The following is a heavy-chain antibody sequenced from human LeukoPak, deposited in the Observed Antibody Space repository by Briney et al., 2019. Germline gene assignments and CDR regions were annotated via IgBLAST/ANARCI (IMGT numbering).Heavy chain of an antibody. V-gene: IGHV3-33*01. Sequence: PGGSLGLSCTASGPSFSRHGMHWVRQAPGKGLEWLALIWFDGRETYYADSVKGRFTISRDNSRNTAHLQMDSLRVDDTAVYYCARLRGGGGYKGGSLDSWGQGTLVTVSS. CDR3: ARLRGGGGYKGGSLDS. D-gene: IGHD5-24*01. J-gene: IGHJ4*02. CDR2: IWFDGRET. CDR1: GPSFSRHG.